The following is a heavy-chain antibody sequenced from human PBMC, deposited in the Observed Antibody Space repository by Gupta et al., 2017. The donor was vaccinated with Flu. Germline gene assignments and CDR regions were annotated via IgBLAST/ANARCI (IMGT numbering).Heavy chain of an antibody. CDR3: ARLYLYGYCTDSSCYDEGYMDV. V-gene: IGHV3-21*01. J-gene: IGHJ6*03. D-gene: IGHD2-15*01. CDR2: ISNITSYI. Sequence: PGKGLECVSSISNITSYIYYADSVRGRFTISRDNAKNSLCLQMNSLRAEDTAVYYCARLYLYGYCTDSSCYDEGYMDVWGKGTTVTVSS.